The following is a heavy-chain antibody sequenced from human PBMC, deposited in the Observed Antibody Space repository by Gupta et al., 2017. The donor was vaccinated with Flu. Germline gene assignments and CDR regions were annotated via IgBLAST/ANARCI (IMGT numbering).Heavy chain of an antibody. Sequence: YGDSVKGRFTISRDNSKNTLYLQMNSLRAEDTAVYYCAKDRLAVAGSPYWGQGTLVTVSS. D-gene: IGHD6-19*01. V-gene: IGHV3-23*01. J-gene: IGHJ4*02. CDR3: AKDRLAVAGSPY.